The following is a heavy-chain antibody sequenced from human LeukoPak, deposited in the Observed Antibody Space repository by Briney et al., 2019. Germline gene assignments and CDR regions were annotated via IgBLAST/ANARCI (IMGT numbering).Heavy chain of an antibody. CDR3: ARERWGVVAASTYYYFYIDV. D-gene: IGHD2-15*01. V-gene: IGHV4-4*02. J-gene: IGHJ6*03. CDR2: IYHTGNT. CDR1: GDSVNTTNW. Sequence: SETLSLTCAVSGDSVNTTNWWTWVRQTPGKGLEWIGEIYHTGNTNYNPSLRSRVNMSVDKPNNQFSLTLTSVTAADTAVYYCARERWGVVAASTYYYFYIDVWGKGTAVTVSS.